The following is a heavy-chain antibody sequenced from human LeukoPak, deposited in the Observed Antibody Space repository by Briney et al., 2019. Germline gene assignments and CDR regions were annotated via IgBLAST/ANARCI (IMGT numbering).Heavy chain of an antibody. Sequence: SVKVSCKASGGTFSSYAISWVRQAPGQGLEWMGGIIPIFGTANYAQKFQGRVTITADESTSTAYMELSSLRSEDTAVYYCARGIPRGGSIAARLLEGEPYYYYGMDVWGQGTTVTVSS. CDR3: ARGIPRGGSIAARLLEGEPYYYYGMDV. V-gene: IGHV1-69*13. CDR1: GGTFSSYA. D-gene: IGHD6-6*01. CDR2: IIPIFGTA. J-gene: IGHJ6*02.